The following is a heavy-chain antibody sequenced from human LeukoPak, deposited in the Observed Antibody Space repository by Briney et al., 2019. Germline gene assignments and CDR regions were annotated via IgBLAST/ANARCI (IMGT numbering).Heavy chain of an antibody. Sequence: KPSETLSLTCAVYGGSFSGYYWSWIRQPPGKGLEWIGEINHSGSTNYNPSLKSRVTIPVDTSKNQFSLKLSSVTAADTAVYYCARVYYYYMDVWGKGTTVTVSS. J-gene: IGHJ6*03. CDR2: INHSGST. V-gene: IGHV4-34*01. CDR1: GGSFSGYY. CDR3: ARVYYYYMDV.